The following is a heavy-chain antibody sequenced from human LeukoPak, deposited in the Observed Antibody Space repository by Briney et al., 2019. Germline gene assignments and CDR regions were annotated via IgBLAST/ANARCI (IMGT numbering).Heavy chain of an antibody. CDR3: ARGPGFRGIFDY. D-gene: IGHD3-16*01. CDR2: IHSGYNT. Sequence: GWSLRLSCAASGFTLTDNYMSWIRQAPGKGLEWVSGIHSGYNTYYADSVKGRFTISRDTPKNTLYLQMSSLRVEDTAVYYCARGPGFRGIFDYWGQRTLVTVSS. J-gene: IGHJ4*02. V-gene: IGHV3-66*01. CDR1: GFTLTDNY.